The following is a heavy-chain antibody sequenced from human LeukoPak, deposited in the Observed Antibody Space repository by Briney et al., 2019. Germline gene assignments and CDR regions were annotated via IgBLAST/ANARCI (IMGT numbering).Heavy chain of an antibody. CDR2: IYSGGST. J-gene: IGHJ4*02. Sequence: GGSLRLSCAASGFTVSSNYMSWVRQAPGKGLQWVSVIYSGGSTYYADSVKGRFTISRDNSKNTLYLQMNSLRAEDTAVYYCANIPPYYDYVWGSYRTDYWGQGTLVTVSS. CDR3: ANIPPYYDYVWGSYRTDY. D-gene: IGHD3-16*02. V-gene: IGHV3-53*01. CDR1: GFTVSSNY.